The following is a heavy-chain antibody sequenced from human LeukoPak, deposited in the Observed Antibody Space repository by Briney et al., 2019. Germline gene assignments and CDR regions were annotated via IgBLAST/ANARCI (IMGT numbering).Heavy chain of an antibody. Sequence: GASVKVSCKASGYTFTSFGITWVRQAPGHGLEWMGWISVYNGKTNYAQKLQGRVTMTTDTSTSTAYMELRSLRSDDTAVYYCARGGPGVGWYVYWGQGTPVTVSS. CDR1: GYTFTSFG. D-gene: IGHD6-19*01. CDR2: ISVYNGKT. J-gene: IGHJ4*02. V-gene: IGHV1-18*01. CDR3: ARGGPGVGWYVY.